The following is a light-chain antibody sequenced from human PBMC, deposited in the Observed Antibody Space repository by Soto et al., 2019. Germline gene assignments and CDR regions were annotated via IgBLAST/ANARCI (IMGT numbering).Light chain of an antibody. CDR1: QDIRNT. CDR3: LQYYNFSWT. Sequence: HSPSCLSASVGDRVAISCRASQDIRNTLAWYQQKPGEAPKLLILAASNLQSGVPSRFSGSGSVTDFTLAITGLQPEDFATYYCLQYYNFSWTFGQGTKVDTK. J-gene: IGKJ1*01. CDR2: AAS. V-gene: IGKV1-6*01.